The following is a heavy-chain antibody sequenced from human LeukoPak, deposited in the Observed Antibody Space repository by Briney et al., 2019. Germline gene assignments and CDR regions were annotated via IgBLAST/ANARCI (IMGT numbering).Heavy chain of an antibody. CDR1: GGTFSSYA. CDR3: ARAPEYYYGSGSYYNDY. D-gene: IGHD3-10*01. Sequence: GASVKVSCKASGGTFSSYAISWVRQAPGQGREWMGGIIPIFGTANYAQKFQGRVTITADESTSTAYMELSSLRSEDTAVYYCARAPEYYYGSGSYYNDYWGQGALVTVSS. J-gene: IGHJ4*02. CDR2: IIPIFGTA. V-gene: IGHV1-69*13.